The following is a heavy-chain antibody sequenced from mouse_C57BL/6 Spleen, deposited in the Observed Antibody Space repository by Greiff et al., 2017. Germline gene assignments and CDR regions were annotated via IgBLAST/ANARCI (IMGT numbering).Heavy chain of an antibody. Sequence: VQLKQSGPELVKPGASVKISCKASGYSFTDYNMNWVKQSNGKSLEWIGVINPNYGTTSYNQKFKGKATLTVDQSSSTAYMQLNSLTSEDSAVYYCASPCYGSSRDAMDYWGQGTSVTVSS. J-gene: IGHJ4*01. CDR3: ASPCYGSSRDAMDY. CDR2: INPNYGTT. D-gene: IGHD1-1*01. CDR1: GYSFTDYN. V-gene: IGHV1-39*01.